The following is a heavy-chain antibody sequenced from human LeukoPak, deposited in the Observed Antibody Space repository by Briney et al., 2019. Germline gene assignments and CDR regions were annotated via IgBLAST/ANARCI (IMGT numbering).Heavy chain of an antibody. CDR1: GFTFSNYG. CDR3: AKGFDFEGYYYYYYMDV. V-gene: IGHV3-23*01. J-gene: IGHJ6*03. CDR2: ISGSGGGT. D-gene: IGHD3-9*01. Sequence: GGSLRLSCAGSGFTFSNYGMNWVRQAPGKGLEWVSSISGSGGGTYYADSVKGRFTISRDNSKNTLYLQMNSLRAEDTAVYYCAKGFDFEGYYYYYYMDVWGKGTTVTISS.